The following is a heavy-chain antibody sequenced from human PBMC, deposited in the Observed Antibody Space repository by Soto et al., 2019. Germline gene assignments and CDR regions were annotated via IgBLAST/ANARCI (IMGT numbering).Heavy chain of an antibody. CDR2: ISYDGSNK. J-gene: IGHJ4*02. V-gene: IGHV3-30*18. D-gene: IGHD1-26*01. CDR1: GFTFSSYG. Sequence: QVQLVESGGGVVQPGRSLRLSCAASGFTFSSYGMHWVRQAPGKGLEWVAVISYDGSNKYYADSVKGRFTISRDNSENKLYLQMKSLRAEDTAVYYCAKDRGVGWEQPGGLDYWGQGTLVTVSS. CDR3: AKDRGVGWEQPGGLDY.